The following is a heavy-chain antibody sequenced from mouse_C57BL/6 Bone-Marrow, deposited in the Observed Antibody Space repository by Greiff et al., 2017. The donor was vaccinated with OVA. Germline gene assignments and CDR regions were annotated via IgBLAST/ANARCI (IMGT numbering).Heavy chain of an antibody. CDR2: IYWDDDK. CDR1: GFSLSTSGMG. D-gene: IGHD1-1*01. CDR3: ARKGPFIATVIFDY. Sequence: QVQLKESGPGILQSSQTLSLTCSFSGFSLSTSGMGVSWIRQPSGKGLEWLAHIYWDDDKRYNPSLKSRLTISKDTSRNQVFLKITSVDTAETATYYSARKGPFIATVIFDYWGQGTTLTVSS. J-gene: IGHJ2*01. V-gene: IGHV8-12*01.